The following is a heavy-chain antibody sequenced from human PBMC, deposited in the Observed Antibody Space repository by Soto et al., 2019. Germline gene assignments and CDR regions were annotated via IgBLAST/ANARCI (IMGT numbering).Heavy chain of an antibody. D-gene: IGHD6-6*01. CDR3: AKKAPRGGQLGYFDS. Sequence: TGGSLRLSCAASGFTFSSYAMNWVRQAPGKGLEWVSAISGSGGSTFYADSVKGRFTISRDNSKNTLYMQMNSLRAEDTAVYFCAKKAPRGGQLGYFDSWGQGTLVTVSS. CDR1: GFTFSSYA. J-gene: IGHJ4*02. V-gene: IGHV3-23*01. CDR2: ISGSGGST.